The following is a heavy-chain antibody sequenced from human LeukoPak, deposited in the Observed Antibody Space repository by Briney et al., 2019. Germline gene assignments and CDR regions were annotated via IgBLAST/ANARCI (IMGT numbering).Heavy chain of an antibody. J-gene: IGHJ4*02. V-gene: IGHV3-20*04. CDR3: ARDDGSTSIDY. CDR1: GFTFDDYG. Sequence: PGGSLRLSCAASGFTFDDYGMSWVRQAPGKGLDWVSGINWNGGSTGYADSVKGRFTISRDNARNSLYLQMNSLRAEDTALYYCARDDGSTSIDYWGQGTLVTVSS. D-gene: IGHD2-2*01. CDR2: INWNGGST.